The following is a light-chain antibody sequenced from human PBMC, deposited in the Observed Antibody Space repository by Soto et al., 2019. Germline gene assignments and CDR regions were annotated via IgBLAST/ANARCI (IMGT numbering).Light chain of an antibody. V-gene: IGLV2-23*02. J-gene: IGLJ1*01. CDR3: CSYAGYSTLL. CDR2: EVS. Sequence: QSVLTQTASVSGSPGQSITISCTGTRSDVGGYNLVSWFQQSPGKVPKLIIYEVSKRPSGVSDRFSGSKTDDTASLTISGLQAEDEADYFCCSYAGYSTLLFGTGTKVTVL. CDR1: RSDVGGYNL.